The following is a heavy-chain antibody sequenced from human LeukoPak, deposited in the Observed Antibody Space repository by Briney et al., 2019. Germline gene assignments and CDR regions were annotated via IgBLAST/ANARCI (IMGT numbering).Heavy chain of an antibody. J-gene: IGHJ6*02. Sequence: SETLSLTCAVYGGSFSGYYWSWIRQPPGKGLEGIGEINHSGSTNYNPSLKSRVTISVDTSKNQFSLKLSSVTAADTAVYYCARGCSSTSCPTYYYYYYGMDVWGQETTVTVSS. CDR2: INHSGST. D-gene: IGHD2-2*01. CDR1: GGSFSGYY. CDR3: ARGCSSTSCPTYYYYYYGMDV. V-gene: IGHV4-34*01.